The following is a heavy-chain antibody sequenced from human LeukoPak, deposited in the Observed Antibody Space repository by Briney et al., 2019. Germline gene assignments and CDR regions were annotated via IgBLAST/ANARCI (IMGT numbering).Heavy chain of an antibody. Sequence: ASETLSLTCAVYGGSFSGYYWSWIRQPPGKGLEWIGEINHSGSTNYNPSLKSRVTISVDTSKNQFSLKLSSVTAADTAVYYCARERVIMALYYYGMDVWGQGTTVTVSS. D-gene: IGHD3-3*01. J-gene: IGHJ6*02. CDR2: INHSGST. CDR3: ARERVIMALYYYGMDV. CDR1: GGSFSGYY. V-gene: IGHV4-34*01.